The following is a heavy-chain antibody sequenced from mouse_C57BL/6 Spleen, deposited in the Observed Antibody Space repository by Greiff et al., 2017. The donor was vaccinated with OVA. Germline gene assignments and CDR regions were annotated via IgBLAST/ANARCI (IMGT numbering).Heavy chain of an antibody. D-gene: IGHD1-1*01. CDR3: ARCYYGSSPYWYFDV. CDR1: GYTFTSYW. CDR2: IYPGSGST. J-gene: IGHJ1*03. V-gene: IGHV1-55*01. Sequence: QVQLQQPGAELVKPGASVKMSCKASGYTFTSYWITWVKQRPGQGLEWIGDIYPGSGSTNYNEKFKSKATLTVDTSSSTAYMQLSVLTSEDSAVYYVARCYYGSSPYWYFDVWGTGTTVTVSS.